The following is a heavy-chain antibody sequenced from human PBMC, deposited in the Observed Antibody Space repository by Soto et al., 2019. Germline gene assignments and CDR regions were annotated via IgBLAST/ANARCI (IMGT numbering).Heavy chain of an antibody. D-gene: IGHD5-12*01. CDR2: IIPLFGST. Sequence: QVQLVQSGAEVKEAGSSVKVSCTASGDIFSGYSISWVRQAPGQGLEWMGGIIPLFGSTNYAPKFQGRVTITADQSTNTGYMELSSLQSEDTAVYYCARDLGTGYDSGDYWGQGTLVTVSS. CDR1: GDIFSGYS. CDR3: ARDLGTGYDSGDY. J-gene: IGHJ4*02. V-gene: IGHV1-69*13.